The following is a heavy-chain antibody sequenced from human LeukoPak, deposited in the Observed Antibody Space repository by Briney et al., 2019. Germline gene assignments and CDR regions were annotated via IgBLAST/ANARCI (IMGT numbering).Heavy chain of an antibody. Sequence: SQTLSLTCAVYCASFSGYYWSWIRQPPGKGREWIGEINHSRSTNYNPSLKGRVTISVDTSKNQFSLKLSSVTAADTAVYYCARGRGSSSWYYFDYWGQGTLVTVSS. V-gene: IGHV4-34*01. CDR2: INHSRST. D-gene: IGHD6-13*01. CDR1: CASFSGYY. J-gene: IGHJ4*02. CDR3: ARGRGSSSWYYFDY.